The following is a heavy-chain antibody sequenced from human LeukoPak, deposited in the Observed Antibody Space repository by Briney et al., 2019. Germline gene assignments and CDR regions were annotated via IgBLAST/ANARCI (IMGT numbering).Heavy chain of an antibody. CDR2: IYYSGST. D-gene: IGHD7-27*01. CDR1: GGSISSSSYY. CDR3: ARVGWGNWFDP. J-gene: IGHJ5*02. V-gene: IGHV4-39*07. Sequence: SETLSLTCTVSGGSISSSSYYWGWIRQPPGKGLEWIGSIYYSGSTYYNPSLKSRVTISVDTSKNQFSLKLSSATAADTAVYYCARVGWGNWFDPWGQGTLVTVSS.